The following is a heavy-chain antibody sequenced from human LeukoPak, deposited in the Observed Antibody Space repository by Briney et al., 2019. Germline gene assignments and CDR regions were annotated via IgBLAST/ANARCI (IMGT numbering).Heavy chain of an antibody. V-gene: IGHV3-23*01. CDR3: AKKWGVGTTTLDYFDY. CDR1: GFTFSSFT. J-gene: IGHJ4*02. D-gene: IGHD1-26*01. CDR2: ISGSGGST. Sequence: PGGSLRLSCAASGFTFSSFTINWVRQAPGKGLEWVSGISGSGGSTYYADSVKGRFTISRDNSKNTLYLQMNSLTDEDTAVYYCAKKWGVGTTTLDYFDYWGQGTLVTVSS.